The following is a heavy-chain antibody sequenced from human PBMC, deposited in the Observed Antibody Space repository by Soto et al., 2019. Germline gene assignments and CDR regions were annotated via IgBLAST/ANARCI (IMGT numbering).Heavy chain of an antibody. D-gene: IGHD3-3*01. V-gene: IGHV3-48*02. CDR2: ISSSSSTI. CDR1: GFTFSSYS. CDR3: ARESRFLEWLSLNWFDP. J-gene: IGHJ5*02. Sequence: EVQLVESRGGLVQPGGSLRLSCAASGFTFSSYSMNWVRQAPGKGLEWVSYISSSSSTIYYADSVKGRFTISRDNAKNSLYLQMNSLRDEDTAVYYCARESRFLEWLSLNWFDPWGQGTLVTVSS.